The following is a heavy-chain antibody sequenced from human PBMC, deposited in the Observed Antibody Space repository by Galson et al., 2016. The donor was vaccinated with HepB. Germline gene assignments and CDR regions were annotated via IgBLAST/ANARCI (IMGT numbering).Heavy chain of an antibody. V-gene: IGHV1-2*02. CDR3: ARDRRHGLDV. J-gene: IGHJ6*02. Sequence: SVKVSCKASGYTFIDYYVHWVRQAPGQGLEWMGWISANSGDTQYSQKVQGRVTLTTEASTTTAHLELRSLRSDDTAVYYCARDRRHGLDVWGQGTTVTVSS. CDR2: ISANSGDT. CDR1: GYTFIDYY. D-gene: IGHD1-1*01.